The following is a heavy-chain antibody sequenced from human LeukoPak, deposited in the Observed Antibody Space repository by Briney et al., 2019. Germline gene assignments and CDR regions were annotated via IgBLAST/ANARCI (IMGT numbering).Heavy chain of an antibody. J-gene: IGHJ4*02. D-gene: IGHD6-19*01. CDR1: GFPFSSYS. V-gene: IGHV3-21*01. Sequence: GGSLRLSCAASGFPFSSYSMNWVRQAPGKGLGWVSSISSSGSTYIYYADSVKGRFTISRDNAKNALYLQMNSLRAEDTAVYYCARDMSSGWYSNFDYWGQGTLVTVSS. CDR2: ISSSGSTYI. CDR3: ARDMSSGWYSNFDY.